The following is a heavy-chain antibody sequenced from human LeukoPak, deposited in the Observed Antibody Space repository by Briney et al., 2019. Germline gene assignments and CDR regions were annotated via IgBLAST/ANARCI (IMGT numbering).Heavy chain of an antibody. CDR2: FNPGDGST. J-gene: IGHJ5*02. Sequence: ASVKVSCKASGRTFSSNYMHWVRQGPGRGLDWMGMFNPGDGSTTYAQKFRGRVTMTRDTSKTTVYMQLSGLRSEDTAVYYCASCDFWSGYCSSWGQGSLVTVSS. CDR1: GRTFSSNY. CDR3: ASCDFWSGYCSS. D-gene: IGHD3-3*01. V-gene: IGHV1-46*01.